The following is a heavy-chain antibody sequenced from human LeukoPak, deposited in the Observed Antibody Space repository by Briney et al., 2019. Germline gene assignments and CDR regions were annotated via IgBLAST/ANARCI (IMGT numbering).Heavy chain of an antibody. CDR2: MNPNSGNT. D-gene: IGHD3-22*01. V-gene: IGHV1-8*01. CDR1: GYTFTSYD. J-gene: IGHJ6*02. CDR3: ARHFFDGHGYTFSYYGMGV. Sequence: ASVKVSCKASGYTFTSYDINWVRQATGQGREWMGWMNPNSGNTGYAQKFQGRVTMTRNTSISTAYMELSSLRSGDTAVYYCARHFFDGHGYTFSYYGMGVWGQGTTVTVSS.